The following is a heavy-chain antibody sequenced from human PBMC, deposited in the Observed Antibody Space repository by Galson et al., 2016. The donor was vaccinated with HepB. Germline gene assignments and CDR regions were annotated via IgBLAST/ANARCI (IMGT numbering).Heavy chain of an antibody. J-gene: IGHJ4*02. D-gene: IGHD6-19*01. Sequence: SLRLSCAASGFTVSRNYMGWVRQAPGKGLEWVSFVYDSDYPYYADSVRGRSTISEDHSKNTVYLQMNSLRVEDTAVYYCAGGLYSSGWPKGDFWGQGSLVTVSS. CDR3: AGGLYSSGWPKGDF. CDR2: VYDSDYP. CDR1: GFTVSRNY. V-gene: IGHV3-53*01.